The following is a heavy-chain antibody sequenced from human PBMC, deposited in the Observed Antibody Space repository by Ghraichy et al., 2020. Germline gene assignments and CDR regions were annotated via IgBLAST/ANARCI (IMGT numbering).Heavy chain of an antibody. V-gene: IGHV3-30*04. J-gene: IGHJ6*02. D-gene: IGHD3-9*01. Sequence: GGSLRLSCAASGFSFSSYAMHWVRQAPGKGLEWVAVISYAGTDKYYADSVKGRFTISRENSKNTLYLQMNSLRTGDTAVYYCARDYFDWSDYYYGMDVWGQWTRVNVSS. CDR3: ARDYFDWSDYYYGMDV. CDR1: GFSFSSYA. CDR2: ISYAGTDK.